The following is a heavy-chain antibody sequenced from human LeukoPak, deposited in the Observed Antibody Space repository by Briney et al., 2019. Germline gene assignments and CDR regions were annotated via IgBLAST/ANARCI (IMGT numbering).Heavy chain of an antibody. V-gene: IGHV3-74*01. CDR3: ARDAVDRDNAV. CDR2: INSDGSIT. J-gene: IGHJ6*04. Sequence: GGSLRLSCAASGFTFSSYSMNWVRQAPGKGLVWVSHINSDGSITSYADSVKGRFTISRDNAKNTLYLQMNSLRAEDPAVYYCARDAVDRDNAVWGKGTTVTVSS. CDR1: GFTFSSYS. D-gene: IGHD5-12*01.